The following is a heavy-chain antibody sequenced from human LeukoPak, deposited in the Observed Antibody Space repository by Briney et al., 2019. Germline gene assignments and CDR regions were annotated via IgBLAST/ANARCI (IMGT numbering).Heavy chain of an antibody. V-gene: IGHV4-39*01. Sequence: PSETLSLTCTVSGGSVSSGSYYWGWIRQPPGKGLEWIGSLYYSGSAYYNPSLKSRVTISVDTSKNQFSLKLSSVTAADTAVYYCARRELSTIDYWGQGTLVTVSS. CDR1: GGSVSSGSYY. CDR2: LYYSGSA. D-gene: IGHD2-2*01. CDR3: ARRELSTIDY. J-gene: IGHJ4*02.